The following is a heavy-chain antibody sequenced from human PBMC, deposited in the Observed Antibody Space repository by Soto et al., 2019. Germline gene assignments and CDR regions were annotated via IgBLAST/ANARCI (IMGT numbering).Heavy chain of an antibody. J-gene: IGHJ4*02. D-gene: IGHD5-12*01. CDR3: ARAEMATIIFDY. CDR2: IIPILGIA. V-gene: IGHV1-69*02. CDR1: GGTFSSYT. Sequence: QVQLVQSGAEVKKPGSSVKVSCKASGGTFSSYTISWVRQAPGQGLEWMGRIIPILGIANYAQKFQGRVTITADKSTSTAYMELSSLRSEDTPVYYCARAEMATIIFDYWGQGTLVTVSS.